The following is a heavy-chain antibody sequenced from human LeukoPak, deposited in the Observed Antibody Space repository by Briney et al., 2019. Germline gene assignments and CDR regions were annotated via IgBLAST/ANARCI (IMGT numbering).Heavy chain of an antibody. J-gene: IGHJ6*02. Sequence: ASVKVSFKASGCTFSSYAISWVRQAPGQGLEWMGRIIPILGIANYAQKFQGRVTITADKSTSTAYMELSSLRSEDTAVYYCARSADSSGWYMYYYGMDVWGQGTTVTVSS. CDR1: GCTFSSYA. CDR3: ARSADSSGWYMYYYGMDV. CDR2: IIPILGIA. V-gene: IGHV1-69*04. D-gene: IGHD6-19*01.